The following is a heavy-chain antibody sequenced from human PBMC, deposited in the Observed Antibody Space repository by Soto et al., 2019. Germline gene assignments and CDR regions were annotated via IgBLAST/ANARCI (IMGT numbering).Heavy chain of an antibody. CDR2: ISAYNGNT. J-gene: IGHJ5*02. D-gene: IGHD6-19*01. CDR3: ARVSIAVAGGWFDP. Sequence: ASVKVSCKASGYTFTSYGISWVRQPPGQGLEWMGWISAYNGNTNYAQKLQGRVTMTTDTSTSTAYMELRSLRSDDTAVYYCARVSIAVAGGWFDPWGQGTLVTVSS. CDR1: GYTFTSYG. V-gene: IGHV1-18*01.